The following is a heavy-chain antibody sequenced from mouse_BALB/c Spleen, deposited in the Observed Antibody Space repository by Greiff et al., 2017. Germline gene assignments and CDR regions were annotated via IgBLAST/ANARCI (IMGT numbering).Heavy chain of an antibody. Sequence: QVQLQQSGPGLVAPSQSLSITCTVSGFSLTGYGVNWVRQPPGKGLEWLGMIWGDGSTDYNSALKSRLSISKDNSKSQVFLKMNSLQTDDTARYYCALDYYGSRDEAWFAYWGQGTLVTVSA. CDR2: IWGDGST. J-gene: IGHJ3*01. D-gene: IGHD1-1*01. CDR1: GFSLTGYG. V-gene: IGHV2-6-7*01. CDR3: ALDYYGSRDEAWFAY.